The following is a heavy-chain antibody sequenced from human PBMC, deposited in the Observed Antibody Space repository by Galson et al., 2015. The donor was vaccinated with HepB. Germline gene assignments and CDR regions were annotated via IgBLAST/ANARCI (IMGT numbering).Heavy chain of an antibody. V-gene: IGHV3-23*01. Sequence: SLRLSCAGSGFSFSTYAMSWVRQAPGKGLEWVSGISGSGESTFYVDSVKGRFTISRDNSKNTLYLQMNSLRVEDTAVYYCARDPSGWSCCSWFDPWGQGTLVTVSS. CDR1: GFSFSTYA. CDR3: ARDPSGWSCCSWFDP. D-gene: IGHD6-19*01. J-gene: IGHJ5*02. CDR2: ISGSGEST.